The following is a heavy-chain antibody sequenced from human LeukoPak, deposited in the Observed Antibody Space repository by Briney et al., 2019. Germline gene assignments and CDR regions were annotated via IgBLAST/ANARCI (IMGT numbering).Heavy chain of an antibody. Sequence: PSETLSLTCAVYGGSFSGYYWSWIRQPPGKGLEWIGEINHSGSTNYNPSLKSRVTISVDTSKNQFSLKLSSVTAADTAVYYCARVGSGYDILTLRAFDIWGQGTMVTVSS. CDR3: ARVGSGYDILTLRAFDI. V-gene: IGHV4-34*01. CDR1: GGSFSGYY. J-gene: IGHJ3*02. D-gene: IGHD3-9*01. CDR2: INHSGST.